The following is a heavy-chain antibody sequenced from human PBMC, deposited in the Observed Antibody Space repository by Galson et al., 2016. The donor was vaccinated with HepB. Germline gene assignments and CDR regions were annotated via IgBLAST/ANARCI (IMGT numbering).Heavy chain of an antibody. CDR1: GFTFNRYS. J-gene: IGHJ4*02. D-gene: IGHD3-9*01. CDR3: ASIHFDWSFHDY. Sequence: SLRLSCAASGFTFNRYSMNWVRQAPGKGPEWVSFITSTSTTIYYADSVKGRFTISRENAKNSLYLQMNSLRAEDTAVYYCASIHFDWSFHDYWGQGTLVTVSS. CDR2: ITSTSTTI. V-gene: IGHV3-48*04.